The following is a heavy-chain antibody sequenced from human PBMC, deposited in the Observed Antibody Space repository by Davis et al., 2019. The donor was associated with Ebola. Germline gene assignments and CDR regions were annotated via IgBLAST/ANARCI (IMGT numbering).Heavy chain of an antibody. V-gene: IGHV3-13*01. CDR3: ARERDDY. Sequence: GGSLRLSCAASGFTFSSYDMHWVRQATGKGLEWVSAIGTAGDTYYPGSVKGRFTISRDNSKNTLYLQMNSLRAEDTAVYYCARERDDYWGQGTLVTVSS. CDR1: GFTFSSYD. CDR2: IGTAGDT. J-gene: IGHJ4*02.